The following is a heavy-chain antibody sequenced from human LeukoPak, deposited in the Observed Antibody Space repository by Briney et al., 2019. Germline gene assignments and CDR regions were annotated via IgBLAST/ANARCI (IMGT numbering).Heavy chain of an antibody. Sequence: GGSLRLSCAASGFTFSSYSMNWVRQAPGKGLEWVSSIGSSSSSYIYYADSVKGRFTISRDNAKNSLYLQMNSLRAEDTAVYYCASALELQSFDYWGQGTLVTVSS. J-gene: IGHJ4*02. CDR1: GFTFSSYS. V-gene: IGHV3-21*01. CDR2: IGSSSSSYI. D-gene: IGHD1-7*01. CDR3: ASALELQSFDY.